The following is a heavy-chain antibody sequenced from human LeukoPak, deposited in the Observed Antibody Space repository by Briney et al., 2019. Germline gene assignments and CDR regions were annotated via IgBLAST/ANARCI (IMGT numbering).Heavy chain of an antibody. Sequence: PGGSLRLSCAASGFTFSSYGMHWVRQAPGKGLEWVSAISGSGGSTYYADSVKGRFTISRDNSKNTLYLQMNSLRAEDTAVYYCAEDTYSNYYRVFDYWGQGTLVTVSS. CDR1: GFTFSSYG. V-gene: IGHV3-23*01. D-gene: IGHD4-11*01. CDR3: AEDTYSNYYRVFDY. CDR2: ISGSGGST. J-gene: IGHJ4*02.